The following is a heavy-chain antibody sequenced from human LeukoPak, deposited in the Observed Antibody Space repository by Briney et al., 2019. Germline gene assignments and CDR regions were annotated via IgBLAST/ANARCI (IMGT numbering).Heavy chain of an antibody. D-gene: IGHD5-18*01. V-gene: IGHV4-39*07. Sequence: PSETLSLTCAVSGASISGSGYYWGWIRRPPGKGLEWIGSIYYSGSTYYNPSLKSRVTISVDTSKNQFSLKLSSVTAADTAVYYCATVKREDTAIDRRYYFDYWGQGTLVTVSS. CDR1: GASISGSGYY. CDR3: ATVKREDTAIDRRYYFDY. CDR2: IYYSGST. J-gene: IGHJ4*02.